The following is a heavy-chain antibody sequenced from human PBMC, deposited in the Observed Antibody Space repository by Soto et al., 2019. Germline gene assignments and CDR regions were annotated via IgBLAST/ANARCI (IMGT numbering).Heavy chain of an antibody. V-gene: IGHV1-69*06. Sequence: ASVKVSCKASGGTFSSYAISWVRQAPGQGLEWMGGIIPIFGTANYAQKFQGRVTITADKSTSTAYMELSSLRSEDTAVYYCASGSYLVSLFDYWGQGTLVTVSS. CDR1: GGTFSSYA. CDR2: IIPIFGTA. CDR3: ASGSYLVSLFDY. J-gene: IGHJ4*02. D-gene: IGHD1-26*01.